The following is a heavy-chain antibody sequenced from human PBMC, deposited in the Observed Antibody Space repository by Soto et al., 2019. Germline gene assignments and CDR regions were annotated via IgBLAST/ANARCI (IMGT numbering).Heavy chain of an antibody. CDR3: ARKDGYYYYYYGMDV. J-gene: IGHJ6*02. CDR2: IIPIFGTA. CDR1: GGTFSIYA. D-gene: IGHD5-12*01. V-gene: IGHV1-69*13. Sequence: SLKVSCKASGGTFSIYAISWVRQAPGQGLEWMGGIIPIFGTANYAQKFQGRVTITADESTSTAYMELSSLRSEDTAVYYCARKDGYYYYYYGMDVWGQGTTVTVSS.